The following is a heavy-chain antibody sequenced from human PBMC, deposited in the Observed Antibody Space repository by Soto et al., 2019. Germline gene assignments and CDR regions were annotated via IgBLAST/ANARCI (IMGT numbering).Heavy chain of an antibody. V-gene: IGHV3-21*01. CDR2: ISSSSSYI. CDR3: ARDPSEYSGSHYYYYGMDV. J-gene: IGHJ6*02. Sequence: EVQLVESGGGLVKPGGSLRLSCAASGFTFSSYSMNWVRQAPGKGLEWVSSISSSSSYIYYADSVKGRFTISRDNAKNSLYLQMNSLRAEDTAVYYCARDPSEYSGSHYYYYGMDVWGQGTTVTVSS. D-gene: IGHD1-26*01. CDR1: GFTFSSYS.